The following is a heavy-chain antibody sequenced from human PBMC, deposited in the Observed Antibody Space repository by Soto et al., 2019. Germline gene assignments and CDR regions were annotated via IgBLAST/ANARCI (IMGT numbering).Heavy chain of an antibody. CDR2: ISYDGSNK. J-gene: IGHJ4*02. CDR3: AKDSAATIKGDGYFDY. V-gene: IGHV3-30*18. CDR1: GFTFSSYG. Sequence: QVQLVESGGGVVQPGRSLRLSCAASGFTFSSYGMHWVRQAPGKGLEWVAVISYDGSNKYYADSVKGRFTISRDNSKNTLDLQMNSLRAEDTAVYYCAKDSAATIKGDGYFDYWGQGTLVTVSS. D-gene: IGHD6-25*01.